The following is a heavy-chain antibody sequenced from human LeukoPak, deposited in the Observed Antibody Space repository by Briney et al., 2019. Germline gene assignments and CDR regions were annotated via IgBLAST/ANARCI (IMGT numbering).Heavy chain of an antibody. CDR3: ARAVITFGGVIALFDY. V-gene: IGHV3-11*01. J-gene: IGHJ4*02. CDR2: ICSSGSTI. D-gene: IGHD3-16*02. CDR1: GFTFSDYY. Sequence: GGSLRLSCAASGFTFSDYYISWIRPAPGKGLEWVSHICSSGSTIYYADSVKGRFTTSRDNAKKTLYLQMNTLRAEDTAVYYCARAVITFGGVIALFDYWGQGTLVTVSS.